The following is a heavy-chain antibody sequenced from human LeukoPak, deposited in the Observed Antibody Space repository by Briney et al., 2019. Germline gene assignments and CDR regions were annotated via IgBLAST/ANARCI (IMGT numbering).Heavy chain of an antibody. D-gene: IGHD6-19*01. CDR3: AKDRHSSGWYGGFDY. V-gene: IGHV3-30*02. CDR1: GFTFSSYG. Sequence: GGSLRLSCTASGFTFSSYGMHWVRQAPGKGLEWVAYIQYDGSNQQYADSVKGRFSISRDRSKNIPYLQMNSLRAEDMALYYCAKDRHSSGWYGGFDYWGQGTLVTVSS. J-gene: IGHJ4*02. CDR2: IQYDGSNQ.